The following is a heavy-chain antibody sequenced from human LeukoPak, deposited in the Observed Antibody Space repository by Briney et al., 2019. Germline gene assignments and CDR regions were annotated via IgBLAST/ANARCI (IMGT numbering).Heavy chain of an antibody. J-gene: IGHJ3*02. D-gene: IGHD3-22*01. CDR1: GFTFDDYA. V-gene: IGHV3-9*01. CDR2: ISWNSGSI. Sequence: GGSLRLSCAASGFTFDDYAMHWVRHAPGKGLEWVSGISWNSGSIGYADSVKGRFTIYRDNAKNSLYLQMNSLRAEDTALYYCAKGPHYYDSSGYDSDAFDIWGQGTMVTVSS. CDR3: AKGPHYYDSSGYDSDAFDI.